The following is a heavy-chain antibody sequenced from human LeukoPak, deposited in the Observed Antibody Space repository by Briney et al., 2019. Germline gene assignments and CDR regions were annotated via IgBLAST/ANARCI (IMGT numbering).Heavy chain of an antibody. J-gene: IGHJ4*02. CDR1: GGSISGSGCH. D-gene: IGHD1-1*01. CDR3: ARAYNPNWPRDFDN. Sequence: SETLSLTCTVSGGSISGSGCHWGWIRQPPGKGLEWVATIFYTGNTYYYNPSLQSRVSISVDASKNQFSLQVTSATAADTAVYYCARAYNPNWPRDFDNWGQGTLVTVSS. V-gene: IGHV4-39*01. CDR2: IFYTGNTY.